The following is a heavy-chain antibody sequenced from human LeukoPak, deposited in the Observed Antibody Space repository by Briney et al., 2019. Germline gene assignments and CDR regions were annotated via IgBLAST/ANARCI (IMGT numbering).Heavy chain of an antibody. J-gene: IGHJ4*02. CDR3: ARVLMHYDILTGSYYFDY. CDR1: GFTFSDYY. CDR2: ISSSSSYT. Sequence: GGSLRLSCAASGFTFSDYYMSWIRQAPGKGLEWVSYISSSSSYTNYADSVKGRFTISRDNAKNSLYLQMNSLRAEDTAVYYCARVLMHYDILTGSYYFDYWGQGTLVTVSS. V-gene: IGHV3-11*06. D-gene: IGHD3-9*01.